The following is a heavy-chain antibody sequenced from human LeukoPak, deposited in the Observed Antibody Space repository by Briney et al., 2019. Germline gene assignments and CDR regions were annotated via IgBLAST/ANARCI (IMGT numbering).Heavy chain of an antibody. J-gene: IGHJ5*02. CDR1: GFSFSSFW. V-gene: IGHV3-74*01. CDR2: INTDGRIT. CDR3: VRDFANANWFGP. Sequence: PGGSLRLSCAASGFSFSSFWMHWVRQTPGKGLVWVSRINTDGRITTYADSVKGRFTISRDNAKNTLYLQMNSLRGEDTAVYYCVRDFANANWFGPWGQGTLVTVSS. D-gene: IGHD1-1*01.